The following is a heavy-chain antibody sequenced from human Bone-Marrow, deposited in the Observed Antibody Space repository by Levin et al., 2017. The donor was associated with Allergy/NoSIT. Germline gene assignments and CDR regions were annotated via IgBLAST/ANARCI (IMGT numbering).Heavy chain of an antibody. CDR3: ARGGYGGRDAFDI. Sequence: KTSETLSLTCAVSGGSISSSNWWSWVRQPPGKGLEWIGEIYHSGSTNYNPSLKSRVTISVDKSKNQFSLKLSSVTAADTAVYYCARGGYGGRDAFDIWGQGTMVTVSS. V-gene: IGHV4-4*02. D-gene: IGHD5-12*01. J-gene: IGHJ3*02. CDR1: GGSISSSNW. CDR2: IYHSGST.